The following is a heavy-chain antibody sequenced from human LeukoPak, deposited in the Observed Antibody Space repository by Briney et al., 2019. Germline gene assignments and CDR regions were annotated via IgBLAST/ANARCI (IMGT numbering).Heavy chain of an antibody. CDR1: GFTFDDYG. CDR3: ARLPGFGETYYYYYYMDV. CDR2: INWNGGST. D-gene: IGHD3-10*01. V-gene: IGHV3-20*04. J-gene: IGHJ6*03. Sequence: GGSLRLSCAASGFTFDDYGMSWVRQAPGKGLEWVSGINWNGGSTGYADSVKGRFTISRDNAKNSLYLQMNSLRAEDTALYYCARLPGFGETYYYYYYMDVWGKGTTVTVSS.